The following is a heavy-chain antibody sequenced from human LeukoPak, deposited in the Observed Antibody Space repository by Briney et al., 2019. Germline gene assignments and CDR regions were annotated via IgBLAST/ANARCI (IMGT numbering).Heavy chain of an antibody. V-gene: IGHV3-74*01. CDR3: ARDTYGSGSYCNF. D-gene: IGHD3-10*01. J-gene: IGHJ4*02. CDR2: INTDGSST. CDR1: GFTFSNYW. Sequence: PGGSLRLSCAVSGFTFSNYWMHWVRQAPGKGPVWVSRINTDGSSTSYADSVKGRFTISRDNAKNTLYLQMSNLRAEDTAVYYCARDTYGSGSYCNFWGQGTLVTVSS.